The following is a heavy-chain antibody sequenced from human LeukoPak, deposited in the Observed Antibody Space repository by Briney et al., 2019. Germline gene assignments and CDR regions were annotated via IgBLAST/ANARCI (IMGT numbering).Heavy chain of an antibody. D-gene: IGHD5-12*01. J-gene: IGHJ4*02. V-gene: IGHV4-30-4*01. CDR1: GGSISSCDYY. CDR3: ARDNSGYGAFDY. Sequence: SQPLSLTCSVSGGSISSCDYYWSRIRRPPGEGLEWIEYIYYSGSTYYNPSLESRVTLSVDTSKSQLSLKMSSVSAADTAVYYCARDNSGYGAFDYWGQGTLVTVSS. CDR2: IYYSGST.